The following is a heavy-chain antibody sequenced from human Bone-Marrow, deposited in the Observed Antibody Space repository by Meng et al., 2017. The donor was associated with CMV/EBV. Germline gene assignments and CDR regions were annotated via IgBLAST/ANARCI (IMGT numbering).Heavy chain of an antibody. V-gene: IGHV4-61*01. J-gene: IGHJ4*02. CDR1: GGSVSSGSYY. D-gene: IGHD4-17*01. CDR2: IYYSGST. Sequence: GSLRLSCTVSGGSVSSGSYYWSWIRQPPGKGLEWIGYIYYSGSTNYNPSLKSRVTISVDTSKNQFSLKLSSVTAADTAVYYCARETTVTWGFDYWGQGTLVTVSS. CDR3: ARETTVTWGFDY.